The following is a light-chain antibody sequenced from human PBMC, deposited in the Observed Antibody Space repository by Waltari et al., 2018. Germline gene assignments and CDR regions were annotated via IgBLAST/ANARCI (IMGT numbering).Light chain of an antibody. CDR2: GNN. CDR3: AAWDDSLYWV. Sequence: QSVLTQPPSASGTPGQRVTISCSGSSSNTGTNSVYWYQQLPGTPPKPLIYGNNQRPSGVPDRFSGSQSGTSASLAISGLRSEDEADYYCAAWDDSLYWVFGGGTKLTVL. V-gene: IGLV1-47*01. CDR1: SSNTGTNS. J-gene: IGLJ3*02.